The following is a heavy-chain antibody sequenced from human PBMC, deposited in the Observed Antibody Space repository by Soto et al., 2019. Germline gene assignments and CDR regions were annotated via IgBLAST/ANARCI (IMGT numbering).Heavy chain of an antibody. CDR3: ASVERCSWWYVDS. J-gene: IGHJ4*02. Sequence: EVQLVESGGDLVQPGGSLRLSCAASGFTLSTYWMHWVRQAPGKGLVWVSRINNDGSSTSYADSVKGRFTISRDTAKNTLYKHLKNLNVADTAVYYCASVERCSWWYVDSWGQGTLVTVSS. D-gene: IGHD6-13*01. CDR2: INNDGSST. V-gene: IGHV3-74*01. CDR1: GFTLSTYW.